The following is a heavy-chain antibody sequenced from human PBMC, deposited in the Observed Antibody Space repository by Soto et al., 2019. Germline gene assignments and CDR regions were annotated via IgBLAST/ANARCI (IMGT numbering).Heavy chain of an antibody. Sequence: QVQLVQSGAEVKKPGASVKVSCKVSGHTLTELSMHWVRLAPGKGLGWMGGFDPEDGETISAQKFLGRVTMTADTSTDSTYLERSSLRSEDTAVYYCAAGGTRWLHSPFDYWGQGTLVTISS. CDR1: GHTLTELS. J-gene: IGHJ4*02. V-gene: IGHV1-24*01. CDR3: AAGGTRWLHSPFDY. D-gene: IGHD1-1*01. CDR2: FDPEDGET.